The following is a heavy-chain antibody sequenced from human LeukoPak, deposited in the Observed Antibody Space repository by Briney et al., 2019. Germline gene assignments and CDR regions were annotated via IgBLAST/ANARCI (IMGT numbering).Heavy chain of an antibody. D-gene: IGHD2-8*02. J-gene: IGHJ4*02. V-gene: IGHV3-23*01. Sequence: GGSLRLSCAASGFTFSSYAMSWVRQAPGKGLEWVSTITGNSGGTYYADSVKGRFTISRDNSKNTLYLQMNSLRAEDTAVYYCAKLVANDFGYWGQGTLVTVSS. CDR1: GFTFSSYA. CDR3: AKLVANDFGY. CDR2: ITGNSGGT.